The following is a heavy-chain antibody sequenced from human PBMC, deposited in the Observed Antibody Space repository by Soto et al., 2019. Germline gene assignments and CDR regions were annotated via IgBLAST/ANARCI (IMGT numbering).Heavy chain of an antibody. CDR3: ARARGNDWYSDY. CDR1: GFTFSSYS. D-gene: IGHD2-21*02. J-gene: IGHJ4*02. CDR2: ISSSSSYI. V-gene: IGHV3-21*01. Sequence: GGSLRLSCAASGFTFSSYSMNWVRQAPGKGLEWVSSISSSSSYIYYADSVKGRFTISRDNAKNSLYLQMTSLRAEDTAVYHCARARGNDWYSDYWGQGTLVTVSS.